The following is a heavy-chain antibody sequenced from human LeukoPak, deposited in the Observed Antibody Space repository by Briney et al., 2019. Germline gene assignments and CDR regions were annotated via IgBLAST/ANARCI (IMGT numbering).Heavy chain of an antibody. D-gene: IGHD1-26*01. Sequence: GGSLRLSCAASGFTFDDYGMSWVHQAPGKGLEWVSAISSSGHSTYYADSVKGRFIISRDNSKNTLYLQMNSLRAEDTAVYYCAKWSPWRPDYWGQGTLVTVSS. CDR1: GFTFDDYG. CDR2: ISSSGHST. V-gene: IGHV3-23*01. CDR3: AKWSPWRPDY. J-gene: IGHJ4*02.